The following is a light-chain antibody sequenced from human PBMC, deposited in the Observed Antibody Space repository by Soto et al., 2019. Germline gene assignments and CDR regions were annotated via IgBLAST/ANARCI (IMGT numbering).Light chain of an antibody. Sequence: EIVLTQSPGPLSLSPGDTATLSCRSSQSVSNTYLAWYQQKPGQAPRLLIYGASSRATGFPDRFSGSGSGTDCTLTISRLETEDFAVYYCQLYDSSSWTLGQGTKVDIK. V-gene: IGKV3-20*01. CDR1: QSVSNTY. CDR3: QLYDSSSWT. J-gene: IGKJ1*01. CDR2: GAS.